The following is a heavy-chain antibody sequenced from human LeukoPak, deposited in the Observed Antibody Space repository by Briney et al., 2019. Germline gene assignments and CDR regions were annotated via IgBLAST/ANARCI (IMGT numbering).Heavy chain of an antibody. Sequence: PSETLSLTCTVSGGSISSYYWSWIRQPPGKGLEWIGYIYYSGSTNYNPSLKSRVTISVDTSKNQFSLKLSSVTAADTAVYYCARAGERIVGATHNWFDPWGQGTLVTVSS. CDR3: ARAGERIVGATHNWFDP. D-gene: IGHD1-26*01. V-gene: IGHV4-59*01. CDR2: IYYSGST. CDR1: GGSISSYY. J-gene: IGHJ5*02.